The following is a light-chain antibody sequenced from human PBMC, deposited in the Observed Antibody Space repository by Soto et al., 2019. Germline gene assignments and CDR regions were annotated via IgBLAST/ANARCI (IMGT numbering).Light chain of an antibody. CDR1: SSDVGSYNL. CDR3: CSYAGSSTLWV. V-gene: IGLV2-23*01. J-gene: IGLJ3*02. Sequence: QSALTQPASVSGSPGQSTTISCTGTSSDVGSYNLVSWYQQHPGKAPKLMIYEGSKRPSGVSNRFSGSKSGNTASLTISGLQAEDEADYYCCSYAGSSTLWVFGGGTQLTVL. CDR2: EGS.